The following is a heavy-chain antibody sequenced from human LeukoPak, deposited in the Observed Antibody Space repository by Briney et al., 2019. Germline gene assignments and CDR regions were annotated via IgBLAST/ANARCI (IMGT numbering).Heavy chain of an antibody. CDR2: IYYSGST. V-gene: IGHV4-30-4*01. CDR3: ARHNYDILTGDPINWFDP. D-gene: IGHD3-9*01. J-gene: IGHJ5*02. Sequence: SQTLSLTCTVSGGSISSGDYYWSWIRQPPGKGLEWIGYIYYSGSTYYNPSLKSRVTISVDTSKNQFSLKLSSVTAADTAVYYCARHNYDILTGDPINWFDPWAREPWSPSPQ. CDR1: GGSISSGDYY.